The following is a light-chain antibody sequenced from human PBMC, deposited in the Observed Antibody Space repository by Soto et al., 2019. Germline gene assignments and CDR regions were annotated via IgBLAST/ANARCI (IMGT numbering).Light chain of an antibody. CDR2: GAS. CDR1: QSVSNN. V-gene: IGKV3-15*01. Sequence: EIVMTQVPAALSVSPGEGATLSCRASQSVSNNLAWYQQRPGQAPRLLVYGASTRATGIPARFSGSGSGTKFTLSISSLQSEDVGVYYCQQYNNWPPLTFGQGTRLEIK. J-gene: IGKJ5*01. CDR3: QQYNNWPPLT.